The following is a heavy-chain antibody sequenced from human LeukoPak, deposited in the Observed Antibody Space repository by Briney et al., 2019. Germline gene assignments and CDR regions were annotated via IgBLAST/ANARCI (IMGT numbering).Heavy chain of an antibody. CDR1: GFTFSSYA. V-gene: IGHV3-30-3*01. CDR2: ISYDGSNK. CDR3: ARAIDQYYYGSGSYYKKKYYYYGMDV. D-gene: IGHD3-10*01. J-gene: IGHJ6*04. Sequence: GRSLRLSCAASGFTFSSYAMHWVRQAPGKGLEWVAVISYDGSNKYYADSVKGRFTISRDNSKNTLYLQMNSLRAEDTAVYYCARAIDQYYYGSGSYYKKKYYYYGMDVWGKGTTVTVSS.